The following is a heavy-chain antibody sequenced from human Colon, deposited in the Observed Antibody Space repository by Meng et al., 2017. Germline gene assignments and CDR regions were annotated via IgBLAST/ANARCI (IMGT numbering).Heavy chain of an antibody. CDR1: GFTFSSYS. Sequence: GESLKISCAASGFTFSSYSMNWVRQAPGKGLEWVSSISSSSYIYYADSVKGRFTISRDNAKNSLYLQMNSLRAEDTAVYYCARDLFGSGSDYWGQGTRVTGYS. CDR3: ARDLFGSGSDY. J-gene: IGHJ4*02. CDR2: ISSSSYI. V-gene: IGHV3-21*01. D-gene: IGHD3-22*01.